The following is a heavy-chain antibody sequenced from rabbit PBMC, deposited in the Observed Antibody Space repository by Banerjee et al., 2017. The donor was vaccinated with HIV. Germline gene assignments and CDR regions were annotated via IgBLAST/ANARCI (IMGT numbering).Heavy chain of an antibody. D-gene: IGHD4-2*01. Sequence: QQQLVESGGGMVKPGASLTLTCKAPGFSFGKGYDMCWVPQAPGKGLGLIACIYSTTSGNTWYASWVNGRFTISRSTSLNTVDLKLISLTAADTATYFCAREGGYGGYAGDGYANYFNLWGPGPLVTVS. J-gene: IGHJ4*01. CDR2: IYSTTSGNT. CDR3: AREGGYGGYAGDGYANYFNL. CDR1: GFSFGKGYD. V-gene: IGHV1S43*01.